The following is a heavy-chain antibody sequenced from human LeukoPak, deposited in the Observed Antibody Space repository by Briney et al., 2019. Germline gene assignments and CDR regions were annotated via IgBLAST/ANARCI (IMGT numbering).Heavy chain of an antibody. CDR3: ARDRRDSSSWNFDY. Sequence: GGSLRLSCAASGFTFSSYWMNWVRQAPGKGLVWVSRIASDGSSTTYADSVKGRFSISRDNAKNTLYLQMNSLRAEDTAVYYCARDRRDSSSWNFDYWGQGTLVTVSS. J-gene: IGHJ4*02. D-gene: IGHD6-13*01. V-gene: IGHV3-74*01. CDR2: IASDGSST. CDR1: GFTFSSYW.